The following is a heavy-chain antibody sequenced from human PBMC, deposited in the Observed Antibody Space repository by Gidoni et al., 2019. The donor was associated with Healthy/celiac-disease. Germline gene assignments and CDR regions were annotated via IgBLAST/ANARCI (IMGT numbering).Heavy chain of an antibody. J-gene: IGHJ6*02. D-gene: IGHD3-22*01. CDR1: GFTFSNAW. V-gene: IGHV3-15*07. CDR3: TTGRDYDSSGYYYVDYYYYGMDV. CDR2: IKRKTDGGTT. Sequence: EVQLVESGGGLVKPGGSLRLSCAASGFTFSNAWMHWVRQASGKGLEWVGRIKRKTDGGTTDYAAPVKGRFTISRDDSKNTLYLQMNSLKTEDTAVYYCTTGRDYDSSGYYYVDYYYYGMDVGGQGTTVTVSS.